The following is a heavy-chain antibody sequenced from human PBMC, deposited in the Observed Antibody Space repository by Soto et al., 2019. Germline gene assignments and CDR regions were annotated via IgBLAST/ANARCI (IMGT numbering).Heavy chain of an antibody. D-gene: IGHD3-10*01. CDR1: GYSISSGYH. J-gene: IGHJ4*02. V-gene: IGHV4-38-2*02. CDR2: INHSENT. Sequence: PSETLSLTCAVSGYSISSGYHWGCIRQPPGKGLEWIGIINHSENTYYNPSLKSRVTMSVDTSKNQFSLNLSSVTAADTAIYYCARDSPGGPYYFDYWGQGTLVTVSS. CDR3: ARDSPGGPYYFDY.